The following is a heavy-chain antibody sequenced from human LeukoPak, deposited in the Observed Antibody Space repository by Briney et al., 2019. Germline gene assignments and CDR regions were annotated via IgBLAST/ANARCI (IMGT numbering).Heavy chain of an antibody. CDR1: GYTFTGYY. J-gene: IGHJ4*02. CDR3: ARDQRGSGWSAYY. CDR2: ISAYNGNT. Sequence: ASVKVSCKASGYTFTGYYMHWVRQAPGQGLEWMGWISAYNGNTNYAQKLQGRVTMTTDTSTSTAYMELRSLRSDDTAVYYCARDQRGSGWSAYYWGQGTLVTVSS. D-gene: IGHD6-19*01. V-gene: IGHV1-18*04.